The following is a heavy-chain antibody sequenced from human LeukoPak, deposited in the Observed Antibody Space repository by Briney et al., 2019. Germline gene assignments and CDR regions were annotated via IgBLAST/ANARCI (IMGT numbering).Heavy chain of an antibody. CDR3: ARNYVFGSGPTPHLFDY. CDR1: GGTFSSYA. Sequence: SVKVSCKASGGTFSSYAISWVRQAPGQGLEWMGRIIPILGIANYAQKFQGRVTITADKSTSTAYMELSSLRSEDTAVYYCARNYVFGSGPTPHLFDYGGQGTLVTVSS. CDR2: IIPILGIA. J-gene: IGHJ4*02. D-gene: IGHD3-3*01. V-gene: IGHV1-69*04.